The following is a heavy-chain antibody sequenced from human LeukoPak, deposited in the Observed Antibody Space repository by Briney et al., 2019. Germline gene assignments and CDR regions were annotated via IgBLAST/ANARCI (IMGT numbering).Heavy chain of an antibody. J-gene: IGHJ4*02. V-gene: IGHV3-23*01. CDR2: ISGSGGST. Sequence: PGGSLRLSCAASGFTVSSNYMSWVRQVPGKGLEWVSTISGSGGSTYYADSVKGRFTISRDNSKNTLYLQMNSLRAEDTAVYYCAKGADSSAWYFDYWGQGTLVTVSS. CDR3: AKGADSSAWYFDY. D-gene: IGHD6-19*01. CDR1: GFTVSSNY.